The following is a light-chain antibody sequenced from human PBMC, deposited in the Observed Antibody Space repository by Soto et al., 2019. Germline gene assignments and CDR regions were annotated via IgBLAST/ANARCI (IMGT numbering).Light chain of an antibody. CDR2: GAS. Sequence: EIVMTQSPATLSVSPGERATLSCRASQSVSSNLAWYQQKPGQAPRLLIYGASTRATGIPARFGGSGSGTEFTLTISSLQSEDFAVDYCQQYNNWPPLTFGGGTKVEFK. CDR3: QQYNNWPPLT. V-gene: IGKV3-15*01. CDR1: QSVSSN. J-gene: IGKJ4*01.